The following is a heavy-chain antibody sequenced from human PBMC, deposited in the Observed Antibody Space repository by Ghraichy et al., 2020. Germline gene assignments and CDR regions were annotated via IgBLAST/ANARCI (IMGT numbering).Heavy chain of an antibody. Sequence: ASVKVSCKVSGYTLTELSMHWVRQAPGKGLEWMGGFDPEDGETIYAQKFQGRVTMTEDTSTDTAYMELSSLRSEDTAVYYCATDMEWELRVGAFDIWGQGTMVTVSS. CDR1: GYTLTELS. V-gene: IGHV1-24*01. J-gene: IGHJ3*02. D-gene: IGHD1-26*01. CDR2: FDPEDGET. CDR3: ATDMEWELRVGAFDI.